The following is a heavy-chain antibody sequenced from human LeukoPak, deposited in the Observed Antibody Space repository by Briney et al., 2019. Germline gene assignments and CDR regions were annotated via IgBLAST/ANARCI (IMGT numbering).Heavy chain of an antibody. D-gene: IGHD1-26*01. J-gene: IGHJ4*02. CDR2: VRFDGTST. V-gene: IGHV3-30*02. CDR1: GFSFSTHD. Sequence: PGGSLRLSCGASGFSFSTHDMHWVRQAPGKGLEWVAFVRFDGTSTYYADSVRGRFTISRDNSKNTLYLQMNSLRLEDTAIYYCAKPSGSGVDHWGQGARVTVSS. CDR3: AKPSGSGVDH.